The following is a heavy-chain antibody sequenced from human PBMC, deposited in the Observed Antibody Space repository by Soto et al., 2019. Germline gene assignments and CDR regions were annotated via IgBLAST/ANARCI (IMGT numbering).Heavy chain of an antibody. CDR3: ARRESGDWLLSGGDAFDI. CDR1: GGSISSSSYY. Sequence: SETLSLTCTVSGGSISSSSYYWGWIRQPPGKGLEWIGSIYYSGSTYYNPSLKSRVTISVDTSKNQFSLKLSSVTAADPAVYYCARRESGDWLLSGGDAFDIWGQGTMVTVSS. J-gene: IGHJ3*02. V-gene: IGHV4-39*01. D-gene: IGHD3-9*01. CDR2: IYYSGST.